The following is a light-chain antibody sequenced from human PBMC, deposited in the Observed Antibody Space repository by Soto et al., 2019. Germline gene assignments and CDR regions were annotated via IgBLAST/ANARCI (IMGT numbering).Light chain of an antibody. V-gene: IGKV1-39*01. CDR1: QRIYTY. J-gene: IGKJ1*01. CDR3: QRSYRSPRT. CDR2: AAS. Sequence: DIQMTQSPSSLSASVGDTVTITCRASQRIYTYLNWYQQKLAKAPNLLIYAASTLQSGVPSRFSGGGSGTDFTLTITSLQAGDFATYYCQRSYRSPRTFGQGTKVETK.